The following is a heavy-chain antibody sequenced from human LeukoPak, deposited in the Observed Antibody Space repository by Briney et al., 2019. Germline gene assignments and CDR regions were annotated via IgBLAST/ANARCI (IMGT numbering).Heavy chain of an antibody. V-gene: IGHV4-59*01. CDR2: IYYSGST. J-gene: IGHJ6*03. D-gene: IGHD3-9*01. CDR3: ARAAGGYFDWLLYGDYYYYYMDV. Sequence: SETLSLTCTVSGVSISTYHWSWIRQPPGKGLEWIGYIYYSGSTNYNPSLKSRVTISVDTSKNQFSLKLSSVTAADTAVYYCARAAGGYFDWLLYGDYYYYYMDVWGKGTTVTVSS. CDR1: GVSISTYH.